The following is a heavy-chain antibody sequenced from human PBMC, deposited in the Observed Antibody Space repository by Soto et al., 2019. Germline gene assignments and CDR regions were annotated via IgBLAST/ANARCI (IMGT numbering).Heavy chain of an antibody. J-gene: IGHJ4*02. D-gene: IGHD3-22*01. Sequence: PSETLSLTCTVSGGSISSYYWSWIRQPPGKGLEWIGYIYYSGSTNYNPSLKSRVTISVDTSKNQFSLKLSSVTAADTAVYYCAREITRYYDSSGYYDYFDYWGQGTLVTVSS. CDR3: AREITRYYDSSGYYDYFDY. V-gene: IGHV4-59*01. CDR1: GGSISSYY. CDR2: IYYSGST.